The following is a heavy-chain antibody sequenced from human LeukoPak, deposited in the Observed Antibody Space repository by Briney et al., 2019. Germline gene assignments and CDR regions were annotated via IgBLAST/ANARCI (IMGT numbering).Heavy chain of an antibody. CDR2: ITTSGSST. V-gene: IGHV3-23*01. CDR1: GFTFSSYG. CDR3: AKVDTGMVHFDY. J-gene: IGHJ4*02. D-gene: IGHD5-18*01. Sequence: GGSLRLSCAASGFTFSSYGMSWVRKAPGKGLEWVSSITTSGSSTYYADSVKGRFTISRDNSKNTVYLQMNSLRAEDTAVYYCAKVDTGMVHFDYWGQGTLVTVSS.